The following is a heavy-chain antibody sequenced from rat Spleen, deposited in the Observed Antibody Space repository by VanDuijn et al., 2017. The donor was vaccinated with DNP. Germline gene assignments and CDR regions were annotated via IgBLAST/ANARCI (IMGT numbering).Heavy chain of an antibody. V-gene: IGHV5S11*01. J-gene: IGHJ1*01. CDR3: ARGSTSIYWYFDF. CDR1: GFTFSNYY. CDR2: ITTGGGSRT. Sequence: EVQLVESGGGLVQPGRSMKLSCAASGFTFSNYYMAWVRQAPTRGLEWVASITTGGGSRTYYLDSVKGRFTISRDDAKSSPYLQKNSLKPEETATYYCARGSTSIYWYFDFWGPGTMVTVSS. D-gene: IGHD3-1*01.